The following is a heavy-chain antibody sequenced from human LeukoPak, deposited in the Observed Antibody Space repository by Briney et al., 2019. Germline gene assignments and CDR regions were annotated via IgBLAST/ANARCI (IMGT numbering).Heavy chain of an antibody. J-gene: IGHJ3*02. CDR1: GYTFNSHG. V-gene: IGHV1-18*01. CDR2: IRPYDGNT. Sequence: GASVKVSCKTSGYTFNSHGISWVRQAPGQGLEWMGWIRPYDGNTKYAQNFQGRVTMTTDTSTSTAYMELRSLRSDDTAVYYCAREWSAFDIWGQGTMVTVSS. CDR3: AREWSAFDI. D-gene: IGHD3-3*01.